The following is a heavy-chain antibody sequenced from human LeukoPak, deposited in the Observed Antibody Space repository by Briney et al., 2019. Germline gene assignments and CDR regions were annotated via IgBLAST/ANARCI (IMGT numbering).Heavy chain of an antibody. Sequence: PGGSLRLSCAASGFTFSDYYMSWIRQAPGKGLEWVSLINRRGHTFYADSVKGRFTITRDNSRNSVFLQMNSMRPEDTALYHCAEEFDCPCYCLVFHSWGQGTLVTVSS. CDR2: INRRGHT. V-gene: IGHV3-43*02. D-gene: IGHD2-21*01. CDR3: AEEFDCPCYCLVFHS. CDR1: GFTFSDYY. J-gene: IGHJ4*02.